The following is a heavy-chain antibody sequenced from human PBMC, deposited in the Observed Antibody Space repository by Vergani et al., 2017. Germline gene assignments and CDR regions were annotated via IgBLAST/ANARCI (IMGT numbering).Heavy chain of an antibody. CDR2: IWGKPYGGTT. J-gene: IGHJ4*02. Sequence: EVHLVESGGGLVQPGRSLRLSCSGSGFTLGDYAMTWVRQAPGKGLEWVAFIWGKPYGGTTEYAASVKGRFTISRADSKSFAYLQMSSLKAEDTAVYYCTRVLVDDSYAYFDYWGKGTLVTVPP. CDR1: GFTLGDYA. D-gene: IGHD3-16*01. CDR3: TRVLVDDSYAYFDY. V-gene: IGHV3-49*04.